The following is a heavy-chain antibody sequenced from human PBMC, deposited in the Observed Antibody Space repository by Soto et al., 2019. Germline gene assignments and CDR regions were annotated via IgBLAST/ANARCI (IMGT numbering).Heavy chain of an antibody. V-gene: IGHV3-33*01. Sequence: PGGSLRLSCAASGSAFRTHGMHWVRQAPGKGLEWVAVIWGDGSKKYYADSVKGRFTISKDNSKNTLFLQMNTLRAEDTAVYYCERGEVVAGDFDYWGQGTLVTVSS. CDR1: GSAFRTHG. J-gene: IGHJ4*02. D-gene: IGHD2-15*01. CDR3: ERGEVVAGDFDY. CDR2: IWGDGSKK.